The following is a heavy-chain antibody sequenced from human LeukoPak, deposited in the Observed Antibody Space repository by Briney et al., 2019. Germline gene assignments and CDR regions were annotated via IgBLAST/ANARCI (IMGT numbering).Heavy chain of an antibody. V-gene: IGHV3-53*01. CDR1: GFTVSSNY. CDR3: AKRGGYETMAAFDY. CDR2: IYSGGST. D-gene: IGHD3-10*01. J-gene: IGHJ4*02. Sequence: GGSLRLSCAASGFTVSSNYMSWVRQAPGKGLEWVSVIYSGGSTYYADSVKGRFTISRDNSKNTLYLQMSSLRAEDSAVYYCAKRGGYETMAAFDYWGQGTLVTVSS.